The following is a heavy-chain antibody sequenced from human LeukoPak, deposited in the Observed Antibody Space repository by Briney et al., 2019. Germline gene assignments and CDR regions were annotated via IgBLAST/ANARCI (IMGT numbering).Heavy chain of an antibody. V-gene: IGHV3-23*01. Sequence: PGGSLRLSCAASGFTFAKYAMSWVRQAPGKGLEWVSGVSGSGGFTYYADSVKGRFTLSRDNSKNTLYMQMSSLRAEDTALYYCAKDPYSDFWSGYYFFDYWGQGNPGHRLL. CDR1: GFTFAKYA. J-gene: IGHJ4*02. D-gene: IGHD3-3*01. CDR2: VSGSGGFT. CDR3: AKDPYSDFWSGYYFFDY.